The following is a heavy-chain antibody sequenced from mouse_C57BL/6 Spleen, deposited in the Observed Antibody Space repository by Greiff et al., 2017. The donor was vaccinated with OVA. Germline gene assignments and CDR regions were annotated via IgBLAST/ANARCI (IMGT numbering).Heavy chain of an antibody. D-gene: IGHD2-4*01. CDR2: IHPNSGST. V-gene: IGHV1-64*01. CDR3: ALLSTMITGDAMDY. J-gene: IGHJ4*01. Sequence: PGASVKLSCKASGYTFTSYWMHWVKQRPGQGLEWIGMIHPNSGSTNYNEKFKSKATLTVDKSSRTAYMQLSSLTSEDSAVYYCALLSTMITGDAMDYWGQGTSVTVSS. CDR1: GYTFTSYW.